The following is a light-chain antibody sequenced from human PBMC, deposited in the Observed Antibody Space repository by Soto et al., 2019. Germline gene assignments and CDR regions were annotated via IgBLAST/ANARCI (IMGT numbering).Light chain of an antibody. CDR1: QSISSY. CDR3: QRSYYSCT. J-gene: IGKJ1*01. Sequence: DIQMTHSPSSLSASVGDRVTISCRASQSISSYFNWYQQKPGKVPKLLIYATSSLQSGVPSRFSGSGSGTDFTFTISNLQPEDSATYYCQRSYYSCTSGHWSKVDIX. V-gene: IGKV1-39*01. CDR2: ATS.